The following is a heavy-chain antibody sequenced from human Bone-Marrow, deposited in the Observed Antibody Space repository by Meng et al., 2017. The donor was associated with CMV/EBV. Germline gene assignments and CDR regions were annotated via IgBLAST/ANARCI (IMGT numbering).Heavy chain of an antibody. J-gene: IGHJ5*02. D-gene: IGHD6-6*01. CDR3: ARGIAARRCWFDP. CDR1: GGSFSGYY. V-gene: IGHV4-34*01. Sequence: WAVYGGSFSGYYWSWIRQPPGKGLEWIGEINHSGSTNYNPSLKSRVTISVDTSKNQFSLKLSSVTAADTAVYYCARGIAARRCWFDPWGQGTLVTVSS. CDR2: INHSGST.